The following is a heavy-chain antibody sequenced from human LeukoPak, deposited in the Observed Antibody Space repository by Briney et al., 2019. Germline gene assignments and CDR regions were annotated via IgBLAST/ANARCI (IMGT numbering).Heavy chain of an antibody. CDR3: AKDSY. V-gene: IGHV3-30*18. J-gene: IGHJ4*02. CDR2: ISYDGSNK. Sequence: SCKASGFTFSSYGMHWVRQAPGKGLEWVAVISYDGSNKYYADSVKGRFTISRDNSKNTLYLQMNSLRAEDTAVYYCAKDSYWGQGTLVTVSS. CDR1: GFTFSSYG.